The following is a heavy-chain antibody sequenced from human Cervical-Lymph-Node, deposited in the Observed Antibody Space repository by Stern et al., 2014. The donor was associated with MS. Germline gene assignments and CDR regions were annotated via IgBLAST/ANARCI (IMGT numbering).Heavy chain of an antibody. CDR3: ARDPRGTIDKGDY. CDR2: ISSSGDTI. CDR1: GFTFSDYY. J-gene: IGHJ4*02. V-gene: IGHV3-11*01. D-gene: IGHD1-26*01. Sequence: VQLVESGGGLVKPGGSLRLSCAASGFTFSDYYMNWIRQAPGKGLEWVSYISSSGDTIYYADSVTGRFTTSRDNAKNSLYLQMNSLRAEDTAVYYCARDPRGTIDKGDYWGQGTLVTVSS.